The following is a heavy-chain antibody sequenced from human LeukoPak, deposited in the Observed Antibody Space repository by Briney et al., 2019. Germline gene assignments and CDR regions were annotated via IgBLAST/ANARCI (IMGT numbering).Heavy chain of an antibody. V-gene: IGHV3-30*02. CDR2: IRYDGSNK. CDR3: AKTGYSSSSGYGDWFDP. Sequence: TGGSLRLSCATSGFTFSSYGMHWVRQAPGKGLEWVAFIRYDGSNKYYADSVKGRFTISRDNSKNTLYLQMNSLRAEDTAVYYCAKTGYSSSSGYGDWFDPWGQGTLVTVSS. D-gene: IGHD6-6*01. CDR1: GFTFSSYG. J-gene: IGHJ5*02.